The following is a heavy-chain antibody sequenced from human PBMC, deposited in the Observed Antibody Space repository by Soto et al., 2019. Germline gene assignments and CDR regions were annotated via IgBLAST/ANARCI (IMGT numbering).Heavy chain of an antibody. J-gene: IGHJ4*02. CDR2: IYYSGST. D-gene: IGHD3-10*01. V-gene: IGHV4-59*08. Sequence: ASETLSLTCTVSGGSISSYYWSWIRQPPGKGLEWIGYIYYSGSTNYNPSLKSRVTISVDTSKNQFSLKLSSVTAADTAVYYCASTQYYYGSGSFDYWGQGTLVTVSS. CDR1: GGSISSYY. CDR3: ASTQYYYGSGSFDY.